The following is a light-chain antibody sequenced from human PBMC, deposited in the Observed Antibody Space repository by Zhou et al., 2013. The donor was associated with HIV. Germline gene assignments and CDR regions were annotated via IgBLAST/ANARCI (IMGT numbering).Light chain of an antibody. CDR1: QRLKFSD. J-gene: IGKJ5*01. CDR2: SAS. Sequence: IVLTQSPGTLSLSPGMRATLSCKTNQRLKFSDLAWYQQKPGRPPRLLIYSASSRAYGIPDRFSGSGFGTDFTLTISRLEPEDFAVYYCQQRDSWPPITFGQGTRLDIK. CDR3: QQRDSWPPIT. V-gene: IGKV3-20*01.